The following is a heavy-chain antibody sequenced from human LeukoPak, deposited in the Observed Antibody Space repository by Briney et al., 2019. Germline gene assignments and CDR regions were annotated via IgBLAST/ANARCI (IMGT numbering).Heavy chain of an antibody. CDR2: INAGNGNT. D-gene: IGHD3-9*01. CDR1: GYTFTSYA. Sequence: ASVKLSSKASGYTFTSYAMRWVRQAPGQRLEWMGWINAGNGNTKYYKKFQGRVTITRDTSASTAYMELSSLGSEDTAVYYCAGGKIYYILTGYGGALDYWGQGTLVTVSS. V-gene: IGHV1-3*01. CDR3: AGGKIYYILTGYGGALDY. J-gene: IGHJ4*02.